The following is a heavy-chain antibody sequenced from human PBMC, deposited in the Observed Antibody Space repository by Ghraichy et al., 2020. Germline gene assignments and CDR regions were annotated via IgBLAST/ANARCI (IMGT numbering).Heavy chain of an antibody. Sequence: LSLTCAASGFSFSSYWMNWVRQAPGKGLEWVAIIKEDGSQKYYLDSVKGRFTISRDNGRNSLYLQMKSLRAEDTAVYYCVSLEVTIPLDYWGQGTLVTVSS. CDR1: GFSFSSYW. V-gene: IGHV3-7*01. D-gene: IGHD1-1*01. CDR2: IKEDGSQK. CDR3: VSLEVTIPLDY. J-gene: IGHJ4*02.